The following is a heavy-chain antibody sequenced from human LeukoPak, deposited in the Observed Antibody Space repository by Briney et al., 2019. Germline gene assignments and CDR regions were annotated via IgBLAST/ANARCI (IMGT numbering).Heavy chain of an antibody. CDR2: MNPNSGNT. CDR1: GYTFTSYD. V-gene: IGHV1-8*01. Sequence: ASVKVPCKASGYTFTSYDINWVRQATGQGLEWMGWMNPNSGNTGYAQKFQGRVTMTRNTSISTAYMELSSLRSEDTAVYYCARGSRGRRYYYYYMDVWGKGTTVTVSS. CDR3: ARGSRGRRYYYYYMDV. J-gene: IGHJ6*03.